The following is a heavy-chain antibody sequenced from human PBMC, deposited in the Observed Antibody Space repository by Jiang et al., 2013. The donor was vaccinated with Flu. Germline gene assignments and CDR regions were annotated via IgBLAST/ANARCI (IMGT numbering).Heavy chain of an antibody. CDR3: ARDENGSSGFDY. CDR1: GGTLNRHA. J-gene: IGHJ4*02. Sequence: EVKKPGSSVKVSCKTSGGTLNRHAISWVRQAPGQGLEWMGRIIPLLGIINYSQRFQGRVTISADISSSTAYVDLSRLRSEDTAVYYCARDENGSSGFDYWGQGTLVTVSS. V-gene: IGHV1-69*04. D-gene: IGHD6-6*01. CDR2: IIPLLGII.